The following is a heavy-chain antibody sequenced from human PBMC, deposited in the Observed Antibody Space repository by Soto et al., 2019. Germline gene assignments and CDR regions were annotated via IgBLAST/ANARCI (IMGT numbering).Heavy chain of an antibody. CDR3: ARDRRYCSGGSCYSSPTGDREAFDI. CDR1: GGSFSGYY. D-gene: IGHD2-15*01. J-gene: IGHJ3*02. Sequence: SETLSLTCAVYGGSFSGYYWSWIRQPPGKGLEWIGEINHSGSTNYNPSLKSRVTISVDTSKNQLSLKLSSVTAADTAVYYCARDRRYCSGGSCYSSPTGDREAFDIWGQGTMVTVSS. CDR2: INHSGST. V-gene: IGHV4-34*01.